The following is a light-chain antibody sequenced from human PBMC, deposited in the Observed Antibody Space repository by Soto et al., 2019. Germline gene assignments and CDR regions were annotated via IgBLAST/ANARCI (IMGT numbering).Light chain of an antibody. CDR3: QQSYSTTIT. J-gene: IGKJ5*01. CDR2: AAS. CDR1: QSISSY. Sequence: DTQVTQSPSFLGASVGGRVTLTCRASQSISSYLNWYQQKPGKAPKLLIYAASSLQSGVPSRFSGSGSGTDFTLTISSLQPEDFATYYCQQSYSTTITVGQGTRLEI. V-gene: IGKV1-39*01.